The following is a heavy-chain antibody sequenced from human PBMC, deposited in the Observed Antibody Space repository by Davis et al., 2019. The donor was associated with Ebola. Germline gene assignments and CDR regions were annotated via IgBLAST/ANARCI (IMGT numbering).Heavy chain of an antibody. CDR2: ISVRSIT. D-gene: IGHD4-17*01. V-gene: IGHV3-23*01. CDR3: AKVHPPTTVTTGWFDP. CDR1: GFIFSSYA. Sequence: GESLKISCAASGFIFSSYAMSWVRQAPGKGLEWVSSISVRSITYHADSVKGRFNITSDNSKNTLDQQMNSRRAEDTAVYYCAKVHPPTTVTTGWFDPWGQGTLVTVSS. J-gene: IGHJ5*02.